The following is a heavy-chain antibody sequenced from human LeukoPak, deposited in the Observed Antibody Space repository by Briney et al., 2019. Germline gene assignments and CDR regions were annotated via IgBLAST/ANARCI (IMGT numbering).Heavy chain of an antibody. CDR3: ARVHVRSGRYRTFDY. V-gene: IGHV4-34*01. D-gene: IGHD1-26*01. J-gene: IGHJ4*02. Sequence: SETLSLTCAVYGGSFSGYYWSWVRQPPGKGLEWIGEIYHSGSTNYNPSLKSRVTISVDKSKNQFSLKLSSVTAADTAVYYCARVHVRSGRYRTFDYWGQGTLVPVSS. CDR1: GGSFSGYY. CDR2: IYHSGST.